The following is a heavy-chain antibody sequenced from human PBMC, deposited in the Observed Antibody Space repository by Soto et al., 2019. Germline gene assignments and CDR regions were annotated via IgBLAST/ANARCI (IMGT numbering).Heavy chain of an antibody. V-gene: IGHV1-69*13. Sequence: SVKVSCKASGGTFSSYRINWVRQAPGQGLEWMGGIVPIYRTADSAQEFQGRVTITADESARTAYMELRSLKSRDTAVYYCVRDSGARLSSSWGQGTLVTVSS. J-gene: IGHJ4*02. D-gene: IGHD6-13*01. CDR2: IVPIYRTA. CDR3: VRDSGARLSSS. CDR1: GGTFSSYR.